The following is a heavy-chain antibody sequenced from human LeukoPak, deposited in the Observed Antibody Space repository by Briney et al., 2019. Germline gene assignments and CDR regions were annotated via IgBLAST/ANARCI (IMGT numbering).Heavy chain of an antibody. D-gene: IGHD3-3*01. Sequence: PSETLSLTCAVYGGSFSGYYWSWIRQPPGKGLEWIGEISHSGSTNYNPSLKSRVTISVDTSKNQFSLKLSSVTAADTAVYYCARYATIFGVVIGFDPWGQGTLVTVSS. J-gene: IGHJ5*02. CDR3: ARYATIFGVVIGFDP. V-gene: IGHV4-34*01. CDR1: GGSFSGYY. CDR2: ISHSGST.